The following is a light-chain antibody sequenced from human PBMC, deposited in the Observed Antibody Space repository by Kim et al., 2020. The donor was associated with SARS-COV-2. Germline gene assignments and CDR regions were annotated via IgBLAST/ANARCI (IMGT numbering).Light chain of an antibody. CDR1: QSVGSN. J-gene: IGKJ4*01. V-gene: IGKV3-15*01. CDR3: QQNNNWPLT. CDR2: GAC. Sequence: VSPGETATLTARAIQSVGSNIVWYQQKRGQAPRLLIYGACTRATNLPARFSGSGSGTDFSLTISSLQSEDFAVYYCQQNNNWPLTFGGGTKVDIK.